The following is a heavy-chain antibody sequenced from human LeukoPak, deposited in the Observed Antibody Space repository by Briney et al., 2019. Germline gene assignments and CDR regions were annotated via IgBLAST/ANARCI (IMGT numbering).Heavy chain of an antibody. CDR3: AKGSYDYVWGSHDY. CDR2: ISGSGGST. J-gene: IGHJ4*02. CDR1: GFTFSNYA. D-gene: IGHD3-16*01. Sequence: PGGSLRLSCAVSGFTFSNYAMSWVRQAPGKGLEWVSAISGSGGSTYYADSVKGRFTISRDNSKNTVYVQMNSLRAEDTAIYYCAKGSYDYVWGSHDYWGQGTLVTVSS. V-gene: IGHV3-23*01.